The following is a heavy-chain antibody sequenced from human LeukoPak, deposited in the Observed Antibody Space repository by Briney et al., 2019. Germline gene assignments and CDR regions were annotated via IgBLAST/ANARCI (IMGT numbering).Heavy chain of an antibody. Sequence: ASVKVSCKASGCTFTAYYMHWVRQAPGQGLEWMGWINPNSGGTNYAQRFQGRVTMTRDTSISTAYMELSRLKSDDTAVYYCARARYCGSDCYSGGVDFWGQGTLVTVSS. V-gene: IGHV1-2*02. J-gene: IGHJ4*02. D-gene: IGHD2-21*02. CDR1: GCTFTAYY. CDR2: INPNSGGT. CDR3: ARARYCGSDCYSGGVDF.